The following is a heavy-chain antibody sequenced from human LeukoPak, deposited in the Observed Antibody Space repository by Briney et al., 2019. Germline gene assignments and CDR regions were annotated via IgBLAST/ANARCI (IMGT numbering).Heavy chain of an antibody. J-gene: IGHJ4*02. D-gene: IGHD4-17*01. Sequence: SETLSLTCDVSGVSFSTYYWSWIRQSPEKGLEWIGEVNHSGYTNLNPSLKSRVTISVDTSKNQFSLKLSSVTAADTAVYYCARQLYGSGYWGQGPLSPSP. CDR2: VNHSGYT. CDR3: ARQLYGSGY. V-gene: IGHV4-34*01. CDR1: GVSFSTYY.